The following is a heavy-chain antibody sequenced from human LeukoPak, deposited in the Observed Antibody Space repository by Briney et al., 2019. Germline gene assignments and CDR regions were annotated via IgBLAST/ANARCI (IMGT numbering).Heavy chain of an antibody. V-gene: IGHV1-46*01. J-gene: IGHJ4*02. Sequence: GASVKVSCKASGYTFTSNYIHWVRQAPGQGLEWMGMIYPRDGSTSYAQKFQGRVTITADESTSTAYVELSSLRSEDTAVYYCARDLGYSSDYWGQGTLVTVSS. D-gene: IGHD6-13*01. CDR1: GYTFTSNY. CDR3: ARDLGYSSDY. CDR2: IYPRDGST.